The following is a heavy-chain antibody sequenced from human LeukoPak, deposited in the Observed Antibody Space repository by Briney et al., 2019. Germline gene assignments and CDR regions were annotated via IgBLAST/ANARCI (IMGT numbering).Heavy chain of an antibody. CDR2: IYYSGST. CDR3: ARKPYYYDSGWFDP. Sequence: SQTLSLTCTVSGGSISSGGYYWSWIRQHPGKGLEWIGYIYYSGSTYYNPSLKSRVTISVDTSKNQFSLKLSSVTAADTAVYYCARKPYYYDSGWFDPWGQGTLVTVSS. V-gene: IGHV4-31*03. J-gene: IGHJ5*02. CDR1: GGSISSGGYY. D-gene: IGHD3-22*01.